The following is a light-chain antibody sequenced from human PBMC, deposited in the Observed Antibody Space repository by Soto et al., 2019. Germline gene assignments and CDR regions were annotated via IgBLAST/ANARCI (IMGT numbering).Light chain of an antibody. CDR3: HQYGGSPPT. Sequence: ILLTQSPCTLSLSAGERATLSCRASPSVSGNYLSWYQQKPGQAPRLLIYGVSGRATGIPDRFSGSGSGTDLTLTISRLEPEDFALYHCHQYGGSPPTFGQGTKVDIK. J-gene: IGKJ1*01. CDR2: GVS. V-gene: IGKV3-20*01. CDR1: PSVSGNY.